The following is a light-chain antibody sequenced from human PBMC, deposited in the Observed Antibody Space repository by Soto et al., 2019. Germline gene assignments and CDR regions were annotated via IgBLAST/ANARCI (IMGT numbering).Light chain of an antibody. V-gene: IGLV2-11*01. CDR2: DVD. CDR3: CSYAGSHTWV. CDR1: SSDVGDSDS. J-gene: IGLJ3*02. Sequence: QSVLTQPRSVSGSFGQSVTISCTGTSSDVGDSDSVSWYQQHPGRAPKLMISDVDKRPSGVPDRFSGSKSGNTASLTISGLQSDDEADYYCCSYAGSHTWVFGGGTQLTVL.